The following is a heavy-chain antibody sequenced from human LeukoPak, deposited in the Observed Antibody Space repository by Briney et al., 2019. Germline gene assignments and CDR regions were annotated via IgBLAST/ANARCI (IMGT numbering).Heavy chain of an antibody. CDR3: AKSTSYCSVGSCFSEAFDI. Sequence: SGGSLRLSCAASGFTFSSYAMSWVRQAPGKGLEWVSAISGSGGSTYYADSVKGRFTISRDNSKNTLYLQMNSLRAEDTAVYYCAKSTSYCSVGSCFSEAFDIWGQGTMVTVSS. D-gene: IGHD2-15*01. V-gene: IGHV3-23*01. J-gene: IGHJ3*02. CDR2: ISGSGGST. CDR1: GFTFSSYA.